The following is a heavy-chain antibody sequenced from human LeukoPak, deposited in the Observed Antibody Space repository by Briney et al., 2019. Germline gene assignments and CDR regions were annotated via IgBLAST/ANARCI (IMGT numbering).Heavy chain of an antibody. CDR1: GGSFSGYY. CDR2: INHSGST. Sequence: SETLSLTCAVYGGSFSGYYWSRIRQPPGKGLEWIGEINHSGSTNYNPSLKSRVTISVDTSKNQFSLKLSSVTAADTAVYYCARVGYCSSTSCYEDMDVWGKGTTVTVSS. D-gene: IGHD2-2*01. V-gene: IGHV4-34*01. J-gene: IGHJ6*03. CDR3: ARVGYCSSTSCYEDMDV.